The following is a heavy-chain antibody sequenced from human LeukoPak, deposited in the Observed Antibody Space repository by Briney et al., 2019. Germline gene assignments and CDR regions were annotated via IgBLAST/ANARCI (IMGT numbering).Heavy chain of an antibody. CDR2: INAYNGNT. D-gene: IGHD1-1*01. V-gene: IGHV1-18*01. CDR3: ARRQGTTLNFDY. Sequence: ASVPVSCKASGYTFSSYGFSWVRQAPGQGLEWMGWINAYNGNTNYAQNLQGRVTMTTDTSTSTAYMELRSLRSDDTAVYYCARRQGTTLNFDYWGQPSQLSDSS. CDR1: GYTFSSYG. J-gene: IGHJ4*02.